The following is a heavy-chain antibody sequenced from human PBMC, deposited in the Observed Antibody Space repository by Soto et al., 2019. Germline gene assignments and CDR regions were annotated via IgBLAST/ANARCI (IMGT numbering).Heavy chain of an antibody. CDR2: IYYSGST. CDR3: ARDFTAKYSSSPQGWFDP. D-gene: IGHD6-6*01. CDR1: GGSISSYY. J-gene: IGHJ5*02. Sequence: PSETLSLTCTVSGGSISSYYWSWIRQPPGKGLEWIGYIYYSGSTNYNPSLKSRVTISVDTSKNQFSLKLSSVTAADTAVYYCARDFTAKYSSSPQGWFDPWGQGTLVTVSS. V-gene: IGHV4-59*01.